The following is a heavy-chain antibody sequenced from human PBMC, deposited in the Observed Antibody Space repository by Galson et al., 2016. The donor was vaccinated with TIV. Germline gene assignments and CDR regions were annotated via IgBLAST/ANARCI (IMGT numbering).Heavy chain of an antibody. J-gene: IGHJ4*02. Sequence: CKASGYTFTSYDINWVRQATGQGLEWMGWMNPNSGNTGYAKKFRGRVTMTRNTSVRTAYMELSSLRSEDTAVYYCARSGDYGDYWGQGTLVTVSS. V-gene: IGHV1-8*02. CDR2: MNPNSGNT. CDR3: ARSGDYGDY. CDR1: GYTFTSYD. D-gene: IGHD4-17*01.